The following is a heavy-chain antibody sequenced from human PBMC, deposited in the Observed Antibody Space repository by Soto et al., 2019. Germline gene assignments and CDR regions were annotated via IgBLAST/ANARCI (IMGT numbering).Heavy chain of an antibody. J-gene: IGHJ4*02. CDR3: AKDYGSGTVDY. Sequence: QVQLVESGGGVVQPGRSPRLSCAASGFTFSSYGMHWVRQAPGKGLEWVAVISYDGSNKYYADSVKGRFTISRDNSKNTLYLQMNSLRAEDTAVYYCAKDYGSGTVDYWGQGTLVTVSS. D-gene: IGHD3-10*01. CDR1: GFTFSSYG. V-gene: IGHV3-30*18. CDR2: ISYDGSNK.